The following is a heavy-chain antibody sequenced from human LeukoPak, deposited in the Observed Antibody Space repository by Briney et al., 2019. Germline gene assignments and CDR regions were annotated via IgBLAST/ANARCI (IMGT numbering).Heavy chain of an antibody. D-gene: IGHD3-3*01. J-gene: IGHJ4*02. V-gene: IGHV3-23*01. CDR1: GFTFSSYA. CDR3: AKDDRARYYDFWSGYYLNFDY. Sequence: GGSLRLSCAASGFTFSSYAMSWVRQAPGKGLEWVSAISGSGGSTYYADSVKGRFTIPRDNSKNTLYLQMNSLRAEDTAVYYCAKDDRARYYDFWSGYYLNFDYWGQGTLVTVSS. CDR2: ISGSGGST.